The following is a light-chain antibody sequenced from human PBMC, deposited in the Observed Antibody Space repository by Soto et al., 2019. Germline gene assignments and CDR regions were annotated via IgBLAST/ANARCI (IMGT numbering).Light chain of an antibody. V-gene: IGKV1-39*01. CDR2: AAS. CDR3: QQSYSSPWT. J-gene: IGKJ1*01. CDR1: QTISTY. Sequence: DIQMTQSPSSLSASIGDRVTITCRASQTISTYLNWDQQQPGKAPKLLIYAASTLQSGVPSRFSGSGSGTDFTLTISSLQPEDFAIYCCQQSYSSPWTFGQGTKVEIK.